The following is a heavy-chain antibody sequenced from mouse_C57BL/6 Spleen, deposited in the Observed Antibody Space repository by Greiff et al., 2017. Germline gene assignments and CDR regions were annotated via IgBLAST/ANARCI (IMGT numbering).Heavy chain of an antibody. CDR3: ARWDYGSSVWYFDV. Sequence: QVQLQQPGAELVKPGASVKLSCKASGYTFTSYWMQWVKQRPGQGLEWIGEIDPSDSYTNSNQTFKGKATLTVDTSSSTAYMQLSSLTSEDSAVYYCARWDYGSSVWYFDVWGTGTTVTVSS. J-gene: IGHJ1*03. V-gene: IGHV1-50*01. CDR2: IDPSDSYT. D-gene: IGHD1-1*01. CDR1: GYTFTSYW.